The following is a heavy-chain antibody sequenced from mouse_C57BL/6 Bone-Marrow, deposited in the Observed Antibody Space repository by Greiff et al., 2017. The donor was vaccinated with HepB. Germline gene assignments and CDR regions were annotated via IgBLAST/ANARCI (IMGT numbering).Heavy chain of an antibody. CDR3: ARRGYNYGNYLYAMDY. V-gene: IGHV1-82*01. CDR1: GYAFSSSW. Sequence: QVQLQQSGPELVKPGASVKISCKASGYAFSSSWMNWVKQRPGKGLEWIGRIYPGDGDTNYNGKFKGKATLTADKSSSTAYMQLSSLTSEDSAVYFCARRGYNYGNYLYAMDYWGQGTSVTVSS. CDR2: IYPGDGDT. D-gene: IGHD2-1*01. J-gene: IGHJ4*01.